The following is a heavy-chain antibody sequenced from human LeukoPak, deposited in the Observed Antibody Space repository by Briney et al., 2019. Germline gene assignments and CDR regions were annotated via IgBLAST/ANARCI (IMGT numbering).Heavy chain of an antibody. Sequence: GGSLRLSCAASGFTFSSYGMHWVRQAPGKGLDWVAFIRYDGSNKYYADSVKGRFTISRDNSKNTLYLQMNSLRAEDTAVYYCAKVLLAARYYYYYYMDVWGKGTTVTVSS. D-gene: IGHD2-15*01. CDR3: AKVLLAARYYYYYYMDV. CDR1: GFTFSSYG. CDR2: IRYDGSNK. J-gene: IGHJ6*03. V-gene: IGHV3-30*02.